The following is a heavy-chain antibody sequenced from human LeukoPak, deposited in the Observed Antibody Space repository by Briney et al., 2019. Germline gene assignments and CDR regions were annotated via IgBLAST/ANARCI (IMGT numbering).Heavy chain of an antibody. D-gene: IGHD1-26*01. V-gene: IGHV3-23*01. Sequence: GGSLRLSCAASGFTFSSYAMSWVRQAPGKGLEWVSAISGSGGSTYYADSVKGRFTISRDNAKNSLYLQMNSLRAEDTAVYYCASRRFGSYYGDYWGQGTLVTVSS. J-gene: IGHJ4*02. CDR1: GFTFSSYA. CDR3: ASRRFGSYYGDY. CDR2: ISGSGGST.